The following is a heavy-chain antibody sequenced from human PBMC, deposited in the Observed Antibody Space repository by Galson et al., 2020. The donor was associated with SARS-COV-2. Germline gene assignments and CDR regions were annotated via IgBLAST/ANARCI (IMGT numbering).Heavy chain of an antibody. V-gene: IGHV3-7*05. CDR2: VKQDGSEK. Sequence: GGSLRLSCPVPGLTFGSSWMSWVRQAPGTALEWVANVKQDGSEKYHVDSVKGRFPISRDNAKNLLYLQMNSLRVEDTAVYYCATPRQDPLTGEYQDAFESWGQGTMVTVSS. CDR1: GLTFGSSW. D-gene: IGHD3-9*01. J-gene: IGHJ3*02. CDR3: ATPRQDPLTGEYQDAFES.